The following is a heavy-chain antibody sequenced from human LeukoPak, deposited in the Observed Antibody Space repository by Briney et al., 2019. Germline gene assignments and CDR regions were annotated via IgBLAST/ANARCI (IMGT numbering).Heavy chain of an antibody. CDR3: ARVWYSGYFDY. J-gene: IGHJ4*02. CDR2: IKQDGSEK. Sequence: PGGSLRLSCAASGFTFSSYSMNWVRQAPGKGLEWVANIKQDGSEKYYVDSVKGRFTISRDNAKNSLYLQMNSLRAEDTAVYYCARVWYSGYFDYWGQGTLVTVSS. D-gene: IGHD1-26*01. CDR1: GFTFSSYS. V-gene: IGHV3-7*01.